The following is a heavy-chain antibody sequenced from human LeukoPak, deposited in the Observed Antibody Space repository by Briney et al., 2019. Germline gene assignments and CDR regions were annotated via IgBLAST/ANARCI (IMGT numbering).Heavy chain of an antibody. CDR3: AKDLYPSYCSSTSCSPSGLDY. CDR2: ISGSGGST. Sequence: PGGSLRLSCAASGFTFSSYAMSWVRQAPGKGLEWVSAISGSGGSTYYADSVKGRFTISRENSKNTLYLQMNSLRAEDTAVYYCAKDLYPSYCSSTSCSPSGLDYWGQGTLVTVSS. J-gene: IGHJ4*02. V-gene: IGHV3-23*01. D-gene: IGHD2-2*01. CDR1: GFTFSSYA.